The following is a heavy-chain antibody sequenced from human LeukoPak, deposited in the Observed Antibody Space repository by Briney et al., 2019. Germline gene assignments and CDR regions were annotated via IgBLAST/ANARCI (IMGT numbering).Heavy chain of an antibody. V-gene: IGHV3-30*04. CDR2: ISYDGSNK. Sequence: GGALRLSCAASEFTFSNYAMHWVRQAPGKGLEWVAVISYDGSNKYYADSLKGRFTIPRDNSKVTLYLQMISLRAEDTAVYYCAKDLFATVTTSLIDIWGQGTMVTVSS. CDR3: AKDLFATVTTSLIDI. CDR1: EFTFSNYA. D-gene: IGHD4-17*01. J-gene: IGHJ3*02.